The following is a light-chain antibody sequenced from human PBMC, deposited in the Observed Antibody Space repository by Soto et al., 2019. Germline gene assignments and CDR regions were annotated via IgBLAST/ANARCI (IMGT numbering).Light chain of an antibody. CDR3: QEYKSAART. Sequence: DIQMTQSPSSLSASVGDRVTITCRASQGISSYLAWYQKKPGKGPKLLIYAASTLQSGFPARFNGSGSGTEFTLTTSVLQLYDVATYYCQEYKSAARTFGQGIKVDIK. CDR1: QGISSY. V-gene: IGKV1-27*01. J-gene: IGKJ1*01. CDR2: AAS.